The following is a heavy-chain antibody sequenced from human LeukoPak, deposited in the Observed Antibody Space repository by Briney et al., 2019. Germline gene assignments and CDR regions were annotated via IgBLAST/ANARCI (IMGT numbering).Heavy chain of an antibody. CDR2: ISGSGGST. V-gene: IGHV3-23*01. Sequence: PGGSLRLSCAASGFTFSSYAMSWVRQAPGKGLEWVSAISGSGGSTYYADSVKGRFTISRDNSKNTLYLQMNSLRAEDTAVYYCAKDPIAYYYDSSGYLGAFDIWGQGTMVTVSS. CDR3: AKDPIAYYYDSSGYLGAFDI. D-gene: IGHD3-22*01. J-gene: IGHJ3*02. CDR1: GFTFSSYA.